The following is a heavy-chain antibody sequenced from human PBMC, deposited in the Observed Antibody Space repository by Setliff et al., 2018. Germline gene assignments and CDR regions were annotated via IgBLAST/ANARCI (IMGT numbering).Heavy chain of an antibody. CDR2: IYYSGST. CDR3: ARTGTYRYFDY. Sequence: SETLSLTCIASGASITSDAYYWSWVRQHPGKGLEWIGYIYYSGSTFYNPSLKSRVTISVDTSKNQFSLNLSSVTAADTAVYYCARTGTYRYFDYWGQGALVTVSS. CDR1: GASITSDAYY. D-gene: IGHD1-1*01. V-gene: IGHV4-31*03. J-gene: IGHJ4*02.